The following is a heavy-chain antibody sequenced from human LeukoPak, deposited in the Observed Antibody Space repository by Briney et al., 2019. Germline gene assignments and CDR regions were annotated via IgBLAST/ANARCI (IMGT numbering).Heavy chain of an antibody. J-gene: IGHJ6*03. CDR1: GDSISIYY. Sequence: SETLSLTCTVSGDSISIYYWNWIRQPAGKRLEWIGRIFTSGITNYNPSLKSRVTMSVDTSKNQFSLNLSSVTAADTAVYYCARESSGSYYNPQGYMDVWGKGTTVTVSS. V-gene: IGHV4-4*07. CDR2: IFTSGIT. CDR3: ARESSGSYYNPQGYMDV. D-gene: IGHD3-10*01.